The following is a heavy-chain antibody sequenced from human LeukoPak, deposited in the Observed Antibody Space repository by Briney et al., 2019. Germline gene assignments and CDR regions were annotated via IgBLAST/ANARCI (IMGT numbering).Heavy chain of an antibody. CDR3: AREGSAYWSFDP. CDR1: GGSISSSYW. D-gene: IGHD2-15*01. J-gene: IGHJ5*02. V-gene: IGHV4-4*02. CDR2: IFHSGST. Sequence: PSETLSLTCAVSGGSISSSYWWSWVRQPPGKGLEWIGEIFHSGSTNYNPSLKSRVTISVDTSKNQFSLKLNSATAADTAVYYCAREGSAYWSFDPWGQGTLVTVSS.